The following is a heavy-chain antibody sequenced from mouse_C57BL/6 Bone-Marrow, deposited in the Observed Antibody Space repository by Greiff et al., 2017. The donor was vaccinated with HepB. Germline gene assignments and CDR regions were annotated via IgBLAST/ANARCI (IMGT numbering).Heavy chain of an antibody. V-gene: IGHV10-1*01. D-gene: IGHD2-4*01. CDR3: VRPCDYDEGYFDV. J-gene: IGHJ1*03. CDR2: IRSKSNNYAT. CDR1: GFSFNTYA. Sequence: EAGGGLVQPKGSLKLSCAASGFSFNTYAMNWVRQAPGKGLEWVARIRSKSNNYATYYADSVKDRFTISRDDSESMLYLQMNNLKTEDTAMYYCVRPCDYDEGYFDVWGTGTTVTVSS.